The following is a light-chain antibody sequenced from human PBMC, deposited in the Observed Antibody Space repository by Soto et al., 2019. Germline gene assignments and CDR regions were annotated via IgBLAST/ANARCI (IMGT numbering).Light chain of an antibody. CDR2: RAS. J-gene: IGKJ1*01. CDR1: QSVRGGY. CDR3: PQYGSSPLT. V-gene: IGKV3-20*01. Sequence: MVLTQSPDTLSLSPGARATLSCRASQSVRGGYLAWYQHKPGQAPRLLIYRASSTATGIPDRFSGSGSGTDFTLTIRRLAPEDFALYYCPQYGSSPLTFGQGTKVEIK.